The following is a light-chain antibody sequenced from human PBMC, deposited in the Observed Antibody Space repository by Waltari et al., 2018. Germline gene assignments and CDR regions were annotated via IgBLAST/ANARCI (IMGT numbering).Light chain of an antibody. CDR3: QRYNSALSLT. J-gene: IGKJ4*01. CDR1: HGIGNF. V-gene: IGKV1-27*01. CDR2: AAS. Sequence: IQMTQSPSSLSAPVGDRVTITCRASHGIGNFLAWYQQKPGKAPKLLIYAASTLQSGVPSRFSGSGSGTDFSLSISHLQPEDVATYFCQRYNSALSLTFGGGTKVEI.